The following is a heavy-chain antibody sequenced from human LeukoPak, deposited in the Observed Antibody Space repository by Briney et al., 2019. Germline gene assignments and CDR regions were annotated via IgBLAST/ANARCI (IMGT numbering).Heavy chain of an antibody. CDR3: ARARRDCSGGSCYPDYNWCDP. CDR2: INSDGSST. J-gene: IGHJ5*02. D-gene: IGHD2-15*01. V-gene: IGHV3-74*01. Sequence: GGSLRLSCAASGFTFNSISMNWVRQAPGKGLVWVSRINSDGSSTTYADSVRGRFIISRDNAKNSLYLQMNSLRAEDTAVYYCARARRDCSGGSCYPDYNWCDPLGQGALVTVSS. CDR1: GFTFNSIS.